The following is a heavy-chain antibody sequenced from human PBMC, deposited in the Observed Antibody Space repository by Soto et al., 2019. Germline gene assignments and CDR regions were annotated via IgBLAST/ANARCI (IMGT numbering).Heavy chain of an antibody. V-gene: IGHV1-18*01. CDR3: ARDSGSSTVTYYYYGMDF. CDR1: GYAFNTYS. D-gene: IGHD3-10*01. J-gene: IGHJ6*02. Sequence: QVQLVQSGPEVKKPGASVKVSCKASGYAFNTYSISWVRQAPGKGLEWMGWISAYNGNTNYAQKLQGRVTMTTDTTTSTAHMELRSLRSDDTAVYYCARDSGSSTVTYYYYGMDFWGQGTTVTVSS. CDR2: ISAYNGNT.